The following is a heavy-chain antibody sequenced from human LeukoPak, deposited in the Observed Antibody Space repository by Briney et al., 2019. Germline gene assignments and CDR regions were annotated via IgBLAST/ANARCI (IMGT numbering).Heavy chain of an antibody. CDR3: ARATNYGSGSYYPPYFDY. Sequence: SETLSLTCTVSGYSISSGYYWGWIRQPPGKGLEWIGSIYHSGSTYYNPSLKSRVTISVGTSKNQFSLKLSSVTAADTAVYYCARATNYGSGSYYPPYFDYWGQGTLVTVSS. D-gene: IGHD3-10*01. CDR1: GYSISSGYY. V-gene: IGHV4-38-2*02. CDR2: IYHSGST. J-gene: IGHJ4*02.